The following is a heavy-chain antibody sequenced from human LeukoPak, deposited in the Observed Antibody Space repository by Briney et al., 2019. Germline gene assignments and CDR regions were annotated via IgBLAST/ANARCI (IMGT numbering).Heavy chain of an antibody. CDR1: GGSISSSSYY. CDR2: IYYSGST. J-gene: IGHJ4*02. CDR3: ARRNGVGALDY. D-gene: IGHD1-26*01. V-gene: IGHV4-39*01. Sequence: KASETLSLTCTVSGGSISSSSYYWGWIRQPPGKGLEWIGSIYYSGSTYYNPSLKSRVTISVDTSKNQFSLKLSSVTAADTAVYYCARRNGVGALDYWGQGTLVTVSS.